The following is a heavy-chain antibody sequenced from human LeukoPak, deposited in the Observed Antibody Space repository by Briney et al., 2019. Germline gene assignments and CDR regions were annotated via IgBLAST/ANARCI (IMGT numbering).Heavy chain of an antibody. D-gene: IGHD3-9*01. CDR1: GGSFSGYY. Sequence: SETLSLTCAVYGGSFSGYYWSWIRQPPGKGLEWIGEINHSGSTNYNPSLKSRVIISVDTSKNQFSLKLSSVTAADTAVYNCARHPLLPTHLTGSPYYYYMDVWGKGTTVTISS. J-gene: IGHJ6*03. CDR3: ARHPLLPTHLTGSPYYYYMDV. V-gene: IGHV4-34*01. CDR2: INHSGST.